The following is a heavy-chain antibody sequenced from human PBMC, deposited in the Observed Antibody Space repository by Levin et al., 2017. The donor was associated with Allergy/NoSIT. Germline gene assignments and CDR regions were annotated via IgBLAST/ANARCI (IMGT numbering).Heavy chain of an antibody. V-gene: IGHV3-74*01. J-gene: IGHJ4*02. CDR2: ILNDGST. Sequence: GESLKISCTASEFTFRNYYMHWVRQTPGMGLVWVSNILNDGSTNYADSVKGRFTISRDNAKNTLYLQMNSHGAEDTAVYYCARGGCSRTSCLDHWGQGILVTVSS. D-gene: IGHD2-2*01. CDR1: EFTFRNYY. CDR3: ARGGCSRTSCLDH.